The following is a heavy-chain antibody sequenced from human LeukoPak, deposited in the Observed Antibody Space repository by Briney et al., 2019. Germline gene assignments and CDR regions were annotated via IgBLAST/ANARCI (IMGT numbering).Heavy chain of an antibody. J-gene: IGHJ3*02. D-gene: IGHD3-3*01. Sequence: SETLSLTCAVYGGPFRGYYWGWIRQPPGKGLEWIGSIYYSGSTYYNPSLKSRVTISVDTSKNQFSLKLSSVTAADTAVYYCARPAYYDFWSGYSYDAFDIWGQGTMVTVSS. CDR1: GGPFRGYY. V-gene: IGHV4-39*01. CDR3: ARPAYYDFWSGYSYDAFDI. CDR2: IYYSGST.